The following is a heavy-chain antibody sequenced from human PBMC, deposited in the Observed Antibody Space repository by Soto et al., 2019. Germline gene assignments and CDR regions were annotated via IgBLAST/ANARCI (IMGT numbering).Heavy chain of an antibody. CDR2: INPSSNYT. Sequence: ASVKVSCKTSGYTFTSYYVHWVRQAPGQGLEWMGIINPSSNYTNYAQKFQGRVIMTRDTSTSTVHMELSSLRSEDTAVYYCARVYCSGGSCYSLDAFDIWGQGTMVTVSS. V-gene: IGHV1-46*03. CDR1: GYTFTSYY. J-gene: IGHJ3*02. CDR3: ARVYCSGGSCYSLDAFDI. D-gene: IGHD2-15*01.